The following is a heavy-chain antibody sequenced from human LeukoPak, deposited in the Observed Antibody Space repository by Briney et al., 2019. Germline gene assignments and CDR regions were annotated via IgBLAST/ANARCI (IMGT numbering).Heavy chain of an antibody. V-gene: IGHV3-23*01. CDR3: AKDHDSSGWPTFDY. J-gene: IGHJ4*02. Sequence: GSLRLSCAASGFTFSSYDMSWVRQAPGKGLEWVSVIRGSGYYTYYADSVKGRFTISRDNSKNTLYLEMNSLSAEDTAVYYCAKDHDSSGWPTFDYWGQGTLVTVSS. CDR2: IRGSGYYT. CDR1: GFTFSSYD. D-gene: IGHD6-19*01.